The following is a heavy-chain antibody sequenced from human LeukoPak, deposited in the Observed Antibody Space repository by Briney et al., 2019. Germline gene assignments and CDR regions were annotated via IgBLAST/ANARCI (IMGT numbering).Heavy chain of an antibody. D-gene: IGHD6-19*01. V-gene: IGHV1-69*13. CDR1: GGTFSSYA. CDR2: IIPIFGTA. Sequence: SVKVSCKASGGTFSSYAISWVRQAPGQGLEWMGGIIPIFGTANYAQKFQGRVTITADESTSTAYMELSSLGSEDTAVYYCASGSIAVAGSFDYWGQGTLVTVSS. J-gene: IGHJ4*02. CDR3: ASGSIAVAGSFDY.